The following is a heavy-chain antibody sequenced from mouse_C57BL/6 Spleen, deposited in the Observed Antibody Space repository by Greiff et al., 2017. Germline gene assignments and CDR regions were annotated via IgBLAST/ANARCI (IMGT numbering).Heavy chain of an antibody. CDR3: AGPYYYGSSNWYFDV. CDR1: GYSFTSYY. V-gene: IGHV1-66*01. CDR2: IYPGSGNT. J-gene: IGHJ1*03. Sequence: QVQLQQSGPELVKPGASVKISCKASGYSFTSYYIHWVKQRPGQGLEWIGWIYPGSGNTKYNEKFKGKATLTADTSSSTAYMQLSSLTSEDSAVYYCAGPYYYGSSNWYFDVWGTGTTVTVSS. D-gene: IGHD1-1*01.